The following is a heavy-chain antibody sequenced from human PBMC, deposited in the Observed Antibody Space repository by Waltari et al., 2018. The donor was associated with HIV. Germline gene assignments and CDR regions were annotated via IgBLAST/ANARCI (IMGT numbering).Heavy chain of an antibody. D-gene: IGHD3-10*01. CDR2: INHSGST. V-gene: IGHV4-34*01. Sequence: QVQLQQWGAGLLKPSETLSLTCAVYGGSFSGYYWSWIRQPPGKGLEWIGEINHSGSTNYNPSLKSRVTISVDTSKNQFSLKLSSVTAADTAVYYCARSQTVMVRGVIIGSLDYWGQGTLVTVSS. CDR1: GGSFSGYY. CDR3: ARSQTVMVRGVIIGSLDY. J-gene: IGHJ4*02.